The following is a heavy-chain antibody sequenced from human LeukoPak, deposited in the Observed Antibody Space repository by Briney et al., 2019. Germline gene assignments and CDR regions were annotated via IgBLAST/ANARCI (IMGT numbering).Heavy chain of an antibody. D-gene: IGHD3-16*02. Sequence: PSETLSLTCAVYGESFSGYYWSWIRQPPGRGLEWIGEINHSGSTNYNPPLKSRVTMSVDTSKNQFSLKLSSVTAADTAVYYCAREALRLGELSSLDYWGQGTLVTVSS. J-gene: IGHJ4*02. V-gene: IGHV4-34*01. CDR1: GESFSGYY. CDR2: INHSGST. CDR3: AREALRLGELSSLDY.